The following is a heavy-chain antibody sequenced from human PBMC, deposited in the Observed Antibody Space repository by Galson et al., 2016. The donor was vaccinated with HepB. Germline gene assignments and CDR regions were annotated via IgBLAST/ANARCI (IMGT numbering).Heavy chain of an antibody. J-gene: IGHJ4*02. CDR3: ARGERVLRLLLKG. CDR2: VSHRGSA. Sequence: SETLSLTCEVSGGSISGYPWTWVRQAPGQGLEWIGEVSHRGSATYNPSLKSRVTISIDTSKSRFSLNLTSVTAADTAVYYCARGERVLRLLLKGWGQGTQVTVSS. V-gene: IGHV4-34*01. D-gene: IGHD3-10*01. CDR1: GGSISGYP.